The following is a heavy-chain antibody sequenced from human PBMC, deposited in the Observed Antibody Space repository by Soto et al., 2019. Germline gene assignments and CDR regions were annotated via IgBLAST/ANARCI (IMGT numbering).Heavy chain of an antibody. CDR3: ARHEGINGAAGAYYYYMDV. CDR2: IYYSGST. CDR1: GGSISSYY. D-gene: IGHD6-13*01. J-gene: IGHJ6*03. V-gene: IGHV4-59*08. Sequence: SETLSLTCTVSGGSISSYYWSWIRQPPGKGLEWIGYIYYSGSTNYNPSLKSRVTISVDTSKNQFSLKLSSVTAADTAVYYCARHEGINGAAGAYYYYMDVWGKGTTVTVSS.